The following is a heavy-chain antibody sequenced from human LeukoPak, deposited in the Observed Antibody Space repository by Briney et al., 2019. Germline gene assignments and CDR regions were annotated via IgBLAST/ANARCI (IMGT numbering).Heavy chain of an antibody. CDR2: IYYSGST. CDR1: GGSISNYY. CDR3: ARITYYYDSSGYYQYYFDY. Sequence: PSETLSLTCAVSGGSISNYYWSWIRQPPGKGLEWIGYIYYSGSTYYNPSLKSRVTISVDTSKNQFSLKVSSVTAADTAVYYCARITYYYDSSGYYQYYFDYWGQGTLVTVSS. D-gene: IGHD3-22*01. J-gene: IGHJ4*02. V-gene: IGHV4-59*01.